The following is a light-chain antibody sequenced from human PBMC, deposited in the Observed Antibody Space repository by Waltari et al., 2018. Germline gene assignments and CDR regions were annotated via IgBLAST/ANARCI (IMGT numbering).Light chain of an antibody. CDR2: EFF. J-gene: IGLJ2*01. V-gene: IGLV2-8*01. CDR1: RSAAGGNAY. Sequence: SALTQPPPTSGPPARSGPLPGTGTRSAAGGNAYVSWYQQHPGKAPKLIIFEFFQRPSGVPDRFSGSKSGNTASLTVSGLQAEDEADYYCSSYAGSNNVVFGGGTKLTVL. CDR3: SSYAGSNNVV.